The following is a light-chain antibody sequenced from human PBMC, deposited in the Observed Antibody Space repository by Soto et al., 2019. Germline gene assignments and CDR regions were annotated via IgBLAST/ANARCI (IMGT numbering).Light chain of an antibody. J-gene: IGKJ1*01. Sequence: DIQMTQSPSTLSASVGDRVTITCRASHSISTWLAWYQQKPGKAPKLLIYKASSLESGVPSRFSGSGYETEFTLTISRLQPDDFATYYCQPYNSYWTFGQGTKVEIK. CDR3: QPYNSYWT. V-gene: IGKV1-5*03. CDR2: KAS. CDR1: HSISTW.